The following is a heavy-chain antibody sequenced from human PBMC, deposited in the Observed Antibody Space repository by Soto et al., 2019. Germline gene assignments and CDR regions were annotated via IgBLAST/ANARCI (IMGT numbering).Heavy chain of an antibody. Sequence: SETLSLTCTVSGGSISSYYWSWIRQPPGKGLEWIGYIYYSGSTNHNPSLKSRVTISVDTSKNQFSLKLSSVTAADTAVDYCARGQQLSLPAFDIWGQGTMVTVSS. CDR3: ARGQQLSLPAFDI. CDR2: IYYSGST. CDR1: GGSISSYY. J-gene: IGHJ3*02. D-gene: IGHD6-13*01. V-gene: IGHV4-59*01.